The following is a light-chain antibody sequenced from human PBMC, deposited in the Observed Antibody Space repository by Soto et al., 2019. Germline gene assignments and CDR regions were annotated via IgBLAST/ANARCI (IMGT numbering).Light chain of an antibody. Sequence: QSALTQPASVSGSPGQSITISCTGTSSGVGSYNLVSWYQQHPGKAPKLMIYEGSKRPSGVSNRFSGSKSGNTASLTISGLQAEDEADYYCCSYAGSSTFHVVFGGGTKLTVL. CDR1: SSGVGSYNL. V-gene: IGLV2-23*01. CDR3: CSYAGSSTFHVV. J-gene: IGLJ2*01. CDR2: EGS.